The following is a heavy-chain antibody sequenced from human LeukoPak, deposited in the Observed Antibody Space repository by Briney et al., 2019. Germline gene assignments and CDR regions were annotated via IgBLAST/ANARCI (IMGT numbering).Heavy chain of an antibody. V-gene: IGHV3-7*01. Sequence: PGGSLRLSCVASRFTFSNHYMSWVRQAPGKGLEWVATIKPDGSETFYVDSVKGRFTVSRDNAKNSLYLQMSSLRAEDTAVYYCAREMYSSSWYFGDLYYYYMDVWGKGTTVTVTS. D-gene: IGHD6-13*01. CDR3: AREMYSSSWYFGDLYYYYMDV. J-gene: IGHJ6*03. CDR2: IKPDGSET. CDR1: RFTFSNHY.